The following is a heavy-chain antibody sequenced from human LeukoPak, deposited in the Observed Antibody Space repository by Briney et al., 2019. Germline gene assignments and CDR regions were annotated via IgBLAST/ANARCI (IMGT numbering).Heavy chain of an antibody. Sequence: KPSETLSLTCTVSGGSISSSSYYWGWIRQPPGKGLEWIGEINHSGSTNYNPSLKSRVTISVDTSKNQFSLKLSSVTAADTAVYYCARFLSDVVVVAAAPVDAFDIWGQGTMVTVSS. V-gene: IGHV4-39*07. CDR3: ARFLSDVVVVAAAPVDAFDI. CDR2: INHSGST. D-gene: IGHD2-15*01. J-gene: IGHJ3*02. CDR1: GGSISSSSYY.